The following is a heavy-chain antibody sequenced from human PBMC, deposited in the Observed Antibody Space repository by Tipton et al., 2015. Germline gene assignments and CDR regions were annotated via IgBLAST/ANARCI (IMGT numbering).Heavy chain of an antibody. CDR2: IHYGGNT. Sequence: TLSLTCTVSGDSISRSNYYWGWIRQPPGMGLEWIASIHYGGNTHYNPSLMSRVTISVDTSKNQFSLRLSSVTAADTAVYYCACQDYDLLSRDYPAIDYWGQGTLVIVSS. J-gene: IGHJ4*02. D-gene: IGHD3-3*01. CDR3: ACQDYDLLSRDYPAIDY. V-gene: IGHV4-39*01. CDR1: GDSISRSNYY.